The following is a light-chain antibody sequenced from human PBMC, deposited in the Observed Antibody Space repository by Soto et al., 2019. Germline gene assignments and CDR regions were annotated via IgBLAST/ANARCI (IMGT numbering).Light chain of an antibody. J-gene: IGKJ4*01. CDR2: SFS. V-gene: IGKV2-40*01. Sequence: DFVMTPTPLSLPVTPGEPASISCRSSQSLLDSDDGNTDLDWYLQKTRQYPQLLIYSFSYRATVVPDRFSGSGSGTDFTLKISRVEAEDVGVDYCMQRIEFPLTFGGGTKVEIK. CDR1: QSLLDSDDGNTD. CDR3: MQRIEFPLT.